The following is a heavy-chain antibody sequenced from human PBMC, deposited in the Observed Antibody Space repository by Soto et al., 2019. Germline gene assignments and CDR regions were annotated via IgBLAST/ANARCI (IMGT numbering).Heavy chain of an antibody. V-gene: IGHV3-66*01. CDR1: GFTVSTNY. CDR2: IYSGGST. CDR3: ARDGYSRSWFGY. Sequence: GGSLRLSCAASGFTVSTNYMSWVRQAPGKGLEWVSVIYSGGSTYYADSVKGRFTISRDNSKNTLYLQMNSLRAEDTAVYYCARDGYSRSWFGYWGQGTLVTVSS. D-gene: IGHD6-13*01. J-gene: IGHJ5*01.